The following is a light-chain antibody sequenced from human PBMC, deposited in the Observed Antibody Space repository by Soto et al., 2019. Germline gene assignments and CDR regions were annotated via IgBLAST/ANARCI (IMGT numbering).Light chain of an antibody. CDR1: SSDVGDYNS. V-gene: IGLV2-11*01. CDR2: DVS. Sequence: QSALTQPRSVSGSPGQSVTVSCIGTSSDVGDYNSVSWYQQHPGKAPKLMIYDVSKRPSGVPDRFSGSKFGNTASLTISGLQAEDEADYYRCSYVGGYSYVFGIGTKVTVL. J-gene: IGLJ1*01. CDR3: CSYVGGYSYV.